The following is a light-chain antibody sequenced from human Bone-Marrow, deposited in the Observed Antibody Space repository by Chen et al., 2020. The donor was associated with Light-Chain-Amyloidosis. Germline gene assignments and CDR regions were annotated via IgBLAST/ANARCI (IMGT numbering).Light chain of an antibody. V-gene: IGLV3-21*02. CDR1: NIGSTS. CDR3: QVWDRSSDRPV. Sequence: SYVLTQPSSVSVAPGQTATIACGGNNIGSTSVHWYQQTPGQAPLLVVYEDSDRPSGIPERLGGSNSGKTATLISSRVEAGDEADYYWQVWDRSSDRPVFGGGTKLTVL. J-gene: IGLJ3*02. CDR2: EDS.